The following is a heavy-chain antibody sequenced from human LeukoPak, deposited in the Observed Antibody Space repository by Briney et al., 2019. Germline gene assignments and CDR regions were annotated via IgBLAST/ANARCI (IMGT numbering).Heavy chain of an antibody. CDR3: ARGKYGGYFIDY. D-gene: IGHD5-12*01. J-gene: IGHJ4*02. Sequence: GGSLRLSCAASGFTFSDHYMSWIRQAPGKGLEWVSYISNTGSTIYYADSVKGRFTVSRDNAKNSLYLQMNSLRAEDTAVYYCARGKYGGYFIDYWGQGTLVTVSS. CDR1: GFTFSDHY. CDR2: ISNTGSTI. V-gene: IGHV3-11*04.